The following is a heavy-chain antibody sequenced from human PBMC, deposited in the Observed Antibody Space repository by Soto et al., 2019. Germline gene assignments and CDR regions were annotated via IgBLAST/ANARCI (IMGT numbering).Heavy chain of an antibody. CDR1: GESFSGHI. V-gene: IGHV4-34*01. CDR2: INHSGSA. CDR3: ARGLITGSHYSGGWYYFDS. J-gene: IGHJ4*02. D-gene: IGHD6-19*01. Sequence: QVQLQQSGAGLLKPSETLSLTCAVYGESFSGHIWTWIRQTPGKGLQWIGQINHSGSASYNPSLKGRVNISVPPSARQFSLELSSVTAADTAVYYCARGLITGSHYSGGWYYFDSWGQGTQVTVSS.